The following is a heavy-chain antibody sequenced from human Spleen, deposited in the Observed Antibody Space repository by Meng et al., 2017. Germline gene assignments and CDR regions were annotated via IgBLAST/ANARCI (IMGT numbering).Heavy chain of an antibody. CDR2: IYSGGST. J-gene: IGHJ3*02. CDR1: GLTVSSYY. CDR3: AREGASFGDYAFAI. D-gene: IGHD4-17*01. Sequence: EGWLLESVGTLVQPGGSLRLSCAASGLTVSSYYMSWVRQAPGKGLEWVSIIYSGGSTYYADSVKGRFTISRDTSKNTLYLQMNSLRAEDSAVYYCAREGASFGDYAFAIWGQGTMVTVSS. V-gene: IGHV3-66*02.